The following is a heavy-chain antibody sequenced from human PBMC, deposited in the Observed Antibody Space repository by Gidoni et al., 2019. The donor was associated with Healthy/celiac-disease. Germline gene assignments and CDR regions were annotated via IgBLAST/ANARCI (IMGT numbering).Heavy chain of an antibody. D-gene: IGHD4-17*01. J-gene: IGHJ4*02. CDR1: GGTFSSYA. Sequence: QVQLVQSGAEVKKPGSSVKVSCKASGGTFSSYAISWVRQAPGQGLEWMGVIIPIFGTAKDSQKFQGRVTITADESTSTAYMELSSLRSEDTVVYYCAREKHSYGDYFDYWGQGTLVTVSS. CDR3: AREKHSYGDYFDY. CDR2: IIPIFGTA. V-gene: IGHV1-69*01.